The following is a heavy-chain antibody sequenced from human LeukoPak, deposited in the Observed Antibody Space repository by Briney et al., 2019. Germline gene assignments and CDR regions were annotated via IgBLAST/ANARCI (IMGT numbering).Heavy chain of an antibody. V-gene: IGHV4-59*08. CDR2: IYYRGRT. Sequence: SETLSLTCTVSGGSISSYHWSWIRQPPGKGLEWIGYIYYRGRTNYNPYLKSRVTISVDTSKNQFSLKVSSVTAADTAVYYCARHSLKLVDADFDYWGQGTLVTVSS. CDR3: ARHSLKLVDADFDY. D-gene: IGHD3-16*02. CDR1: GGSISSYH. J-gene: IGHJ4*02.